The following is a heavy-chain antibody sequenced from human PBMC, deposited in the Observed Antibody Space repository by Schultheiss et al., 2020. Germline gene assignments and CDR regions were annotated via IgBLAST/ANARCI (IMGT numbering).Heavy chain of an antibody. Sequence: GGSLRLSCAASGFTFSGSAMHWVRQSSGKGLEWVGRIRSKANNYATAYAASVKGRFTISRDDSKNTAYLQMDSLKTEDTAVYYCTRVIAGRGYYYGMDVWGQGTTVTVSS. CDR2: IRSKANNYAT. CDR3: TRVIAGRGYYYGMDV. D-gene: IGHD6-6*01. CDR1: GFTFSGSA. V-gene: IGHV3-73*01. J-gene: IGHJ6*02.